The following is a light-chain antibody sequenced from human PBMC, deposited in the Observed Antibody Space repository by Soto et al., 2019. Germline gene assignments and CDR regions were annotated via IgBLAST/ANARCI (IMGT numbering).Light chain of an antibody. CDR3: QQSYSTPPK. CDR2: AAS. CDR1: QSISSY. Sequence: DIQMTQSPSSLSASVGDRVTITCRASQSISSYLNWYQQKPGKAPKLLIYAASSLKSGVPSRFSGSGSGTDFTLTISSLQPEDFATYYCQQSYSTPPKFGQGTRLEIK. J-gene: IGKJ5*01. V-gene: IGKV1-39*01.